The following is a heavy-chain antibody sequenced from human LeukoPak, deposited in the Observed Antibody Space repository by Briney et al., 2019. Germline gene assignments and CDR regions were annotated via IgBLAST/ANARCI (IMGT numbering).Heavy chain of an antibody. J-gene: IGHJ4*02. CDR1: GFTFSSYA. Sequence: TGGSLRLSCAASGFTFSSYAMHWVRQAPGKGLEWVAVISYDGSNKYYADSVKGRFTISRDNSKNTLYVQMNSLRAEDTAVYYCARDRSSWGRSGWYTIDYWGQGTLVTVSS. D-gene: IGHD6-19*01. CDR2: ISYDGSNK. V-gene: IGHV3-30-3*01. CDR3: ARDRSSWGRSGWYTIDY.